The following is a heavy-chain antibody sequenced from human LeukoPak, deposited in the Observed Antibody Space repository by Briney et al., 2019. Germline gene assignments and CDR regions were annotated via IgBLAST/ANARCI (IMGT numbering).Heavy chain of an antibody. CDR3: AAGSYYDSSGYSFDY. V-gene: IGHV1-58*02. Sequence: SVKVSCKASGFTFTSSAMQWVRQARGQRLEWIGWIVVGSGNTNYAQKFQERVTITRDMSTSTAYMELSSLRSEDTAVYYCAAGSYYDSSGYSFDYWGQGTLVTVPS. D-gene: IGHD3-22*01. J-gene: IGHJ4*02. CDR1: GFTFTSSA. CDR2: IVVGSGNT.